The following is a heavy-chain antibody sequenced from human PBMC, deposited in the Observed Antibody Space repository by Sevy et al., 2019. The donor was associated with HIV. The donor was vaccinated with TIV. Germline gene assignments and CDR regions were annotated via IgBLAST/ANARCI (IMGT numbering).Heavy chain of an antibody. CDR3: AQRGGVHFYDSDGNYTLSEYFEH. D-gene: IGHD3-22*01. Sequence: SGPTLVKPTQTLTLTCTFSGFSLTTSGEGVAWIRQPPGKALEWLALIYWNNDQRYRSSLKNRLTITKDTSKNQVVLTRTIMDPVDTATYYCAQRGGVHFYDSDGNYTLSEYFEHWGQGALVTVSS. V-gene: IGHV2-5*01. J-gene: IGHJ1*01. CDR1: GFSLTTSGEG. CDR2: IYWNNDQ.